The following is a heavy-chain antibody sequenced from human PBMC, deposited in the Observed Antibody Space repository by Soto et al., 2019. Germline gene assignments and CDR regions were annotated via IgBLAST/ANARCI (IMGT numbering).Heavy chain of an antibody. CDR1: GGSINSGAYY. CDR3: ARVYDATLNS. D-gene: IGHD5-12*01. Sequence: SETLSLTCTVSGGSINSGAYYWGWIRQPPGMGLEWIGSIYYSGTTYYNPSLKSRATISIDTSQNHFSLNLSSVTAADTAVYYCARVYDATLNSWGQGTLVTVSS. J-gene: IGHJ5*02. CDR2: IYYSGTT. V-gene: IGHV4-39*02.